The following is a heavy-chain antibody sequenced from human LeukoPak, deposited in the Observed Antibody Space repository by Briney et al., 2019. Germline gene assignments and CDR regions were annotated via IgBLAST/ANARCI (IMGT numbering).Heavy chain of an antibody. D-gene: IGHD5-18*01. CDR3: ARAEYTATANYYYYMDV. J-gene: IGHJ6*03. Sequence: SETLSLTCAVYGGSFSGYYWSWIRQPAGKGLEWIGRIYTSGSTNYNPSLKSRVTISVDTSKNQFSLKLSSVTAADTAVYYCARAEYTATANYYYYMDVWGKGTTVTISS. V-gene: IGHV4-59*10. CDR1: GGSFSGYY. CDR2: IYTSGST.